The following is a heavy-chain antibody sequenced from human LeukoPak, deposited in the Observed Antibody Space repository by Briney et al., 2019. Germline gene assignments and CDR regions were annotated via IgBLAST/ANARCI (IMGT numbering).Heavy chain of an antibody. D-gene: IGHD2-15*01. CDR3: ARGPGYCSGGSCKGATDYYYYMDV. Sequence: MSSETLSLTCTVSGGSISSGSYYWSWIRQPAGKGLEWIGRIYTSGSTNYNPSLKSRVTISVDTSKNQFSLKLSSVTAADTAVYYCARGPGYCSGGSCKGATDYYYYMDVWGKGTTVTVSS. J-gene: IGHJ6*03. CDR1: GGSISSGSYY. V-gene: IGHV4-61*02. CDR2: IYTSGST.